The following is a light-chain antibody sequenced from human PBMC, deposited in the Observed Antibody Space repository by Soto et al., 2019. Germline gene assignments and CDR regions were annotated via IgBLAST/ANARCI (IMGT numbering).Light chain of an antibody. J-gene: IGKJ4*01. Sequence: EIVMTQSPATLSVSPGERATLSCRASQSVSSNLAWYQQKPGQSPRLLIYGASTRATSIQARFSGSGSGTEFTLTISRLQSEDFAVYYYKQYDNGTPLTFGGGTKVEIK. CDR3: KQYDNGTPLT. CDR1: QSVSSN. V-gene: IGKV3-15*01. CDR2: GAS.